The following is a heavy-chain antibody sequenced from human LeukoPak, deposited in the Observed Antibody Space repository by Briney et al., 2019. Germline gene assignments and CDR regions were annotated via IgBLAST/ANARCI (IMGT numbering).Heavy chain of an antibody. V-gene: IGHV3-23*01. CDR3: ARDRYDFWSGYRAKYYFDY. CDR1: GFTFSSYA. D-gene: IGHD3-3*01. CDR2: ISGSGGST. J-gene: IGHJ4*02. Sequence: GGSLRLSCAASGFTFSSYAMNWGRQAPGKGLEWVSTISGSGGSTNYADSVKGRFTISRDNAKNSLYLQMNSLRAEDTAVYYCARDRYDFWSGYRAKYYFDYWGQGTLVTVSS.